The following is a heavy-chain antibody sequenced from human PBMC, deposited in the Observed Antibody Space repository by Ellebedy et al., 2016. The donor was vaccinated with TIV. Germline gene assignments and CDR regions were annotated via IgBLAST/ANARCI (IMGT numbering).Heavy chain of an antibody. CDR2: IYPGDSDT. CDR1: GYSFTSYW. V-gene: IGHV5-51*01. D-gene: IGHD2-21*02. J-gene: IGHJ4*02. Sequence: GGSLRLSXKGSGYSFTSYWIGWVRQLPGKGLEWMGIIYPGDSDTRYSPSFQSQVTISADKSISTAYLQWSSLKASDTAMYYCARRTYCGGDCYGYYFDYWGQGTLVTVSS. CDR3: ARRTYCGGDCYGYYFDY.